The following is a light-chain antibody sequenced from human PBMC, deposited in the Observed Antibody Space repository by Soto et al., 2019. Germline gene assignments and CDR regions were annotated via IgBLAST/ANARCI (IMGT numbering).Light chain of an antibody. V-gene: IGLV1-51*02. Sequence: QALLTQPPHMSAAPGQKVSMSCSGISSHIGNNYVSWYQHLPGTAPKLLIYGNDERPSGIPDRFSASKSGTSATLGITGLQTGDEADYYCGAWDSSLSAGVFGTGTKVTVL. CDR1: SSHIGNNY. CDR2: GND. CDR3: GAWDSSLSAGV. J-gene: IGLJ1*01.